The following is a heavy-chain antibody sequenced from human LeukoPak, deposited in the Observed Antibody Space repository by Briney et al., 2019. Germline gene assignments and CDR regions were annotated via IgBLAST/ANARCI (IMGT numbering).Heavy chain of an antibody. CDR2: ITDDGETT. CDR3: VRKGNFDT. Sequence: GRSLRLSCVASGFTFSSYEMSWIRQAPGKGLEWISYITDDGETTYYGDSVRGRFVISRDNAKNSLYLQLNSPGVQDTAVYYCVRKGNFDTWGQGTLVTVSS. CDR1: GFTFSSYE. V-gene: IGHV3-48*03. J-gene: IGHJ4*02.